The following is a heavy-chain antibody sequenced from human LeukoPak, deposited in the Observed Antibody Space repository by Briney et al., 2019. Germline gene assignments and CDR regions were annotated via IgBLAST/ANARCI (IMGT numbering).Heavy chain of an antibody. CDR2: LHYSGSA. CDR3: ARVNYGSATKEDY. Sequence: SPSETLSLTCTVSGGSISSSYYYWGWIRQPPGKGLEWIGSLHYSGSAYYNPSLKSRVTISVDTSENQFSLKLSSVTAADTAVYYCARVNYGSATKEDYWGQGTLVTVSS. CDR1: GGSISSSYYY. D-gene: IGHD3-10*01. J-gene: IGHJ4*02. V-gene: IGHV4-39*07.